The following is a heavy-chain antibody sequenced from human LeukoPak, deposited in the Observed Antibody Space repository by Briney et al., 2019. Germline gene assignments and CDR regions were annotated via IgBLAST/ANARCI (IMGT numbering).Heavy chain of an antibody. CDR1: GGSISSGGYS. D-gene: IGHD5-18*01. CDR2: IYHSGST. J-gene: IGHJ4*02. CDR3: ARARGYSYGGGLHFDY. Sequence: PSETLSLTCAVSGGSISSGGYSWSWIRQPPGKGLEWIGYIYHSGSTYYNPSLKSRVTISVDRSKNQFSLKLSSVTAADTAVYYCARARGYSYGGGLHFDYWGQGTLVTVSS. V-gene: IGHV4-30-2*01.